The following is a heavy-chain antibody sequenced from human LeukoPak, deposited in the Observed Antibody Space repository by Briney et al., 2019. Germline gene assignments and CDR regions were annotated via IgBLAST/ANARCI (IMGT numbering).Heavy chain of an antibody. CDR3: VRGGRYWGDFDY. D-gene: IGHD7-27*01. CDR1: GFTFSSYS. Sequence: PGGSLRLSCVASGFTFSSYSMNWVRQAPGRGLEWVSYISSSTSTIYYTDSVKGRFTISRDSAKNSLDLQMNSLRAEDTAVYYCVRGGRYWGDFDYWGQGTLVTVSS. CDR2: ISSSTSTI. J-gene: IGHJ4*02. V-gene: IGHV3-48*01.